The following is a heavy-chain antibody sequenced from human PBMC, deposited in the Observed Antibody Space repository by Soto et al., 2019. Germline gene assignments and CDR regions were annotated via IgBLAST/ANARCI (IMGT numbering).Heavy chain of an antibody. Sequence: QVQLVQSGAEVKKPGSSVKVSCKASVGTFSSYTISWVRQAPGQGLEWMGRIIPILGIENYAQKFQGRVTSTADKSTSTAYMELSSLRSDDTAVYYCASTVSARGDFWRGSWGQGALVTGSS. CDR1: VGTFSSYT. CDR3: ASTVSARGDFWRGS. D-gene: IGHD3-3*01. CDR2: IIPILGIE. J-gene: IGHJ5*02. V-gene: IGHV1-69*02.